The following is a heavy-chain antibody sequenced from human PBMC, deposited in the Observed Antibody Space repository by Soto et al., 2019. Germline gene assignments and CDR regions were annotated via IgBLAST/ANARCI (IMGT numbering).Heavy chain of an antibody. V-gene: IGHV4-31*03. J-gene: IGHJ5*01. CDR3: ARGGATMRKKWFDS. CDR1: GGSISSGGYY. D-gene: IGHD3-3*01. Sequence: PXLGCTVSGGSISSGGYYCPWIRQHPGKGLEWIGYIYYSGSTYYNPSLKSRVSISVDTSENQFSLKLSSVTAADTAVYYCARGGATMRKKWFDSWGLGTLVTVSS. CDR2: IYYSGST.